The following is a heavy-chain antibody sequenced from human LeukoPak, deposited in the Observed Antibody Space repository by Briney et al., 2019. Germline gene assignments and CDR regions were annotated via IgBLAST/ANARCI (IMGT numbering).Heavy chain of an antibody. CDR2: INYSDYT. J-gene: IGHJ3*02. D-gene: IGHD6-19*01. CDR3: ARDSGYSTGCAPVGI. CDR1: GGSISSNY. Sequence: SETLSLTCTVSGGSISSNYWSWIRQPPGKRLEGIGYINYSDYTNYNHSLKSRVTISLDTSKKHFSLKLSSVTAADTAVYYCARDSGYSTGCAPVGIWGQGTMV. V-gene: IGHV4-59*01.